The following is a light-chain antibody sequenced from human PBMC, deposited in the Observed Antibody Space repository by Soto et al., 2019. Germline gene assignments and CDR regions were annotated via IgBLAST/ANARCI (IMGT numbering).Light chain of an antibody. V-gene: IGLV2-14*03. J-gene: IGLJ1*01. CDR3: NSYTSSSTYV. CDR2: DVT. Sequence: QSALTQPASVSGSPGHSITISCTGTSSDVGGFNYVSWYQQHPGKAPKLMIYDVTNRPSGVSYRSSGSKSGNTASLTISGLQAEDEADYYCNSYTSSSTYVFGTGTKVTVL. CDR1: SSDVGGFNY.